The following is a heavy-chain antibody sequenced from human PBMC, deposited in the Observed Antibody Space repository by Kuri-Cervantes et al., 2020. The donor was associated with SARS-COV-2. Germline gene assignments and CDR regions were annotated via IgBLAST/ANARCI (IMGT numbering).Heavy chain of an antibody. CDR3: AAERYEWLAYAYYFDL. Sequence: GESLKISCAASRFTFRNYGMHWVRQAPGKGLEWVALISYDEPYKYYADSVEGRFTISRDNSENTLYLQMNSLRAEDTAMYYCAAERYEWLAYAYYFDLWGQGTLVTVSS. CDR2: ISYDEPYK. D-gene: IGHD6-19*01. CDR1: RFTFRNYG. J-gene: IGHJ4*02. V-gene: IGHV3-30*03.